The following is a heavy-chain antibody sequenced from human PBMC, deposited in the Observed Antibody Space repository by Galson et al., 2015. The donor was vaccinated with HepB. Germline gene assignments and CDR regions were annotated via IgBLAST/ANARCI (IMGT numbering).Heavy chain of an antibody. CDR1: GFTFSSYS. V-gene: IGHV3-21*01. D-gene: IGHD6-13*01. CDR3: ARVVSSSWYTNWFDP. Sequence: SLRLSCAASGFTFSSYSMNWVRQAPGKGLEWVSSISSSSSYIYYADSVKGRFTISRDNAKNSLYLRMNSLRAEDTAVYYCARVVSSSWYTNWFDPWGQGTLVTVSS. J-gene: IGHJ5*02. CDR2: ISSSSSYI.